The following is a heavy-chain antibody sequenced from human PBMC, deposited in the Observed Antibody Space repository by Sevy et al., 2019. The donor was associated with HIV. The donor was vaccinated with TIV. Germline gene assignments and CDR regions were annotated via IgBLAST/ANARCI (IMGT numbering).Heavy chain of an antibody. CDR3: ASGAYYYASLSQNFDY. J-gene: IGHJ4*02. Sequence: GGSLRLSCAASGFTFSSYGMHWVRQAPGKGLEWVALIWYDGTNKYYADSVKGRFTISRDNSKNNLYLQMNSLRAEDTAVYYCASGAYYYASLSQNFDYWGPGTLVTVSS. CDR1: GFTFSSYG. D-gene: IGHD3-10*01. V-gene: IGHV3-33*01. CDR2: IWYDGTNK.